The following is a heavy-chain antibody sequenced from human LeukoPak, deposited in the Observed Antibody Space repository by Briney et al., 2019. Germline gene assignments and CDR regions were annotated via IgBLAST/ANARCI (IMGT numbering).Heavy chain of an antibody. CDR1: GFTLDNYA. CDR3: VRYSGDADY. D-gene: IGHD5-12*01. Sequence: GGSLRLSCTASGFTLDNYAMSWFRQTPGKGLEWVGFIRSKIYGGTTEYAASVKGRFTISRDDSKSIAYLQMNSLKSEDTAVYYCVRYSGDADYWGQGTLVTVSS. J-gene: IGHJ4*02. V-gene: IGHV3-49*03. CDR2: IRSKIYGGTT.